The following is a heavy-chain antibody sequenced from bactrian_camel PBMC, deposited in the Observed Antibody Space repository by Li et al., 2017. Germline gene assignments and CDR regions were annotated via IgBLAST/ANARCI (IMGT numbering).Heavy chain of an antibody. CDR1: GLPYRSYC. V-gene: IGHV3S26*01. D-gene: IGHD1*01. CDR2: ITRDGAT. CDR3: AAKGTIGCPLVSSAYNY. J-gene: IGHJ4*01. Sequence: HVQLVESGGGSVQPGGSLRLSCVTSGLPYRSYCMAWLRQGADQEREIVATITRDGATTYVESAKGRFTISQGNGKSTLYLQMNSLNPEDTAMYYCAAKGTIGCPLVSSAYNYWGQGTQVTVS.